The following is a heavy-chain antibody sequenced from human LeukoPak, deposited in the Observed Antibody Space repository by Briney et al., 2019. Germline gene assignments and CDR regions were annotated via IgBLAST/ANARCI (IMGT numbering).Heavy chain of an antibody. V-gene: IGHV3-48*02. CDR1: GFSFSSNS. D-gene: IGHD3-22*01. CDR3: ARAYYDSSDYYYEGYFQD. Sequence: PGGSLRLSCAAFGFSFSSNSMNWVRQAPGKGLEWVSYISSRSTTMYYADSVKGRFTISRDNAKNSLYLQMNSLRDEDTAVYYCARAYYDSSDYYYEGYFQDWGQGTLVTVSS. CDR2: ISSRSTTM. J-gene: IGHJ1*01.